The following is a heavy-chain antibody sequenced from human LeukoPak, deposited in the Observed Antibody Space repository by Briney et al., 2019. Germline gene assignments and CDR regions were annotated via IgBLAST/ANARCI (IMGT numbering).Heavy chain of an antibody. Sequence: GGSLRLSCAASGFTFSSYAMHWVRQAPGKGLEWVAVISYDGSNKYYADSVKGRFTISRDNSKNTLYLQMNSLRAEDTAVYYCARDQTDRPGYSSGWYSVGWFDPWGQGTLVTVSS. CDR1: GFTFSSYA. CDR3: ARDQTDRPGYSSGWYSVGWFDP. J-gene: IGHJ5*02. D-gene: IGHD6-19*01. V-gene: IGHV3-30-3*01. CDR2: ISYDGSNK.